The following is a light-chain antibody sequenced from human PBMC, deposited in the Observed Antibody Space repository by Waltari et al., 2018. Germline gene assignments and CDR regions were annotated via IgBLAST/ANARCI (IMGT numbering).Light chain of an antibody. J-gene: IGKJ3*01. V-gene: IGKV1-39*01. CDR2: AAS. CDR3: QQCYTDIFT. Sequence: DIQMTQSPSSLSASLGDRVTITCRASQTIGTYLHWYQQKPRKDPKLLIYAASSLQTGVPSRFSVSGTGTDLTLTISVLQPEDYATYYCQQCYTDIFTFGPVTKVGSK. CDR1: QTIGTY.